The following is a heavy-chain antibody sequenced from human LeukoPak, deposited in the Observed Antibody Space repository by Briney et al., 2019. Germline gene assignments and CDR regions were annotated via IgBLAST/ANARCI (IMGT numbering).Heavy chain of an antibody. J-gene: IGHJ4*02. D-gene: IGHD3-10*01. Sequence: GGSLRLSCAASGFTFSSYGMHWVRQAPGKGLEWVAVIWYVGSNKYYADSVKGRFTISRDNSKNTLYLQMNSLRAEDTAVYYCAREGSYYNGLDYWGQGTLVTVSS. V-gene: IGHV3-33*01. CDR3: AREGSYYNGLDY. CDR2: IWYVGSNK. CDR1: GFTFSSYG.